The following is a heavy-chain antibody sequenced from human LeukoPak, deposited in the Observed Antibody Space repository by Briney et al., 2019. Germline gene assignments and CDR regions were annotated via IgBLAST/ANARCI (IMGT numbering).Heavy chain of an antibody. D-gene: IGHD2-21*01. J-gene: IGHJ4*02. CDR3: ARDRAYNTFDY. Sequence: PGGSLRLSCAASGFTFSSSWMTWVRQAPGKGLEWVANIKEDGSQKNYVDSVKGRFTISRDNAKNSLYLQMNSLRVEDTAVYYCARDRAYNTFDYWGRGTLVTVSP. V-gene: IGHV3-7*01. CDR2: IKEDGSQK. CDR1: GFTFSSSW.